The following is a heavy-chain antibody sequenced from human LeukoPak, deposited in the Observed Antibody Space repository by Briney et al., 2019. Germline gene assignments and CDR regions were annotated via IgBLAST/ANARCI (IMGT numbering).Heavy chain of an antibody. D-gene: IGHD3-10*01. V-gene: IGHV4-34*01. J-gene: IGHJ4*02. Sequence: SSETLSLTCAVYGGSFSGYYWSWIRQPPGKGLEWIGEINHSGSTNYNPSLKSRVTISVDTSKNQFSLKLSSVTAADTAVYYCARALFYYGSGIFDYWGQGTLVTVSS. CDR2: INHSGST. CDR3: ARALFYYGSGIFDY. CDR1: GGSFSGYY.